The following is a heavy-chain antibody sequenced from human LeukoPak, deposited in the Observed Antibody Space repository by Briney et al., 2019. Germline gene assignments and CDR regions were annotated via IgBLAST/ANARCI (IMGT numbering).Heavy chain of an antibody. CDR1: GFTFSSYG. V-gene: IGHV3-33*01. D-gene: IGHD5-24*01. J-gene: IGHJ4*02. Sequence: SGGSLRLSCAASGFTFSSYGMPWVRQAPGKGLEWVAVIWYDGSNKYYADSVKGRFTISRDNSKNTLYLQMNSLRAEDTAVYYCARDRRDGYNYFVYWGQGTLVTVSS. CDR2: IWYDGSNK. CDR3: ARDRRDGYNYFVY.